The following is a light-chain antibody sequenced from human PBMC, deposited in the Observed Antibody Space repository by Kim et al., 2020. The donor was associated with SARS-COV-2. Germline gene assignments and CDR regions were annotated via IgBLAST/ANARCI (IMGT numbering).Light chain of an antibody. CDR1: EGISRY. CDR2: AAC. V-gene: IGKV1-39*01. J-gene: IGKJ2*01. CDR3: QQSYSSTRS. Sequence: SAAVGDRVTIPCRASEGISRYLNWDQQKPGGAPNLVIYAACRLESGVPSRCTGSGSGKDFTLTISSLQPEDVATYYCQQSYSSTRSFGQGTKLEI.